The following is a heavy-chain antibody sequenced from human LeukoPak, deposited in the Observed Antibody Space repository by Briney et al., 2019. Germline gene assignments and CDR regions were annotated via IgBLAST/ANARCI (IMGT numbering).Heavy chain of an antibody. J-gene: IGHJ4*02. CDR3: ARVDFWSGYSFDY. Sequence: PGGSLRLSCAASGFTVSSNYMSWVSQAPGMGLEWVSVIYSGGSIYYADSVKGRFTISRDNSKNTLYLQMNSLRAEDTAVYYCARVDFWSGYSFDYWGQGTLVTVSS. D-gene: IGHD3-3*01. CDR1: GFTVSSNY. CDR2: IYSGGSI. V-gene: IGHV3-53*01.